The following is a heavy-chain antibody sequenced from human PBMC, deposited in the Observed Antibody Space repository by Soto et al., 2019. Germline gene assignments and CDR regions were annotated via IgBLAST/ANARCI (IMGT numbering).Heavy chain of an antibody. V-gene: IGHV3-15*01. CDR1: GFTFSNAW. CDR3: TTDVTGIAVAGKDY. D-gene: IGHD6-19*01. Sequence: GGSLRLSCAASGFTFSNAWMSWVRQAPGKGLEWVGRIKSKTDGGTTDYAAHVKGRFTISRDDSKNTLYLQMNSLKTEDTAVYYCTTDVTGIAVAGKDYWGQGTLVTVSS. CDR2: IKSKTDGGTT. J-gene: IGHJ4*02.